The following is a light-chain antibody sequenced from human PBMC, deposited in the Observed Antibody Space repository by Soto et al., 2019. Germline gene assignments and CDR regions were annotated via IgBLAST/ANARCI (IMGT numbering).Light chain of an antibody. J-gene: IGLJ2*01. CDR2: VNRDGSD. V-gene: IGLV4-69*01. CDR3: QTWDTGIVL. CDR1: SGHSNYA. Sequence: QPVLTQSPSASASLGASVKLTCTLSSGHSNYAISWQQQLPEKGPRYLMKVNRDGSDSKGAGIPDRFSGSSSGAERYLTISCLLSEDEADYYCQTWDTGIVLFGGGTKLTVL.